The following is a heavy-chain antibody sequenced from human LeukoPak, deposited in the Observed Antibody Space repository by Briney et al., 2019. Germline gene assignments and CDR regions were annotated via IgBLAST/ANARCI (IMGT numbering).Heavy chain of an antibody. D-gene: IGHD6-6*01. V-gene: IGHV4-34*01. CDR3: ARPSRYSSSSGFGY. J-gene: IGHJ4*02. CDR2: INHSGST. CDR1: GVSFRCYY. Sequence: SDTLSLTCAVYGVSFRCYYWSWIRQPPAKGLAWIGEINHSGSTNYNPSLKSRVNISVDKCKIKLSLKLSSVAAADTAVYYCARPSRYSSSSGFGYWGQGTLVTVSS.